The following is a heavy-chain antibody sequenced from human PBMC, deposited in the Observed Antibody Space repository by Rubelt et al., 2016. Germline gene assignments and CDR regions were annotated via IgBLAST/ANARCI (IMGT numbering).Heavy chain of an antibody. J-gene: IGHJ5*02. CDR2: IRTYNGNT. D-gene: IGHD2-2*01. Sequence: QVQLVQSGAEVKKPGASVKVSCKASGYTFTTYGISWVRQAPGQGLEWMGWIRTYNGNTNYAQKRQGRCAMTTDTSTRTAYMELRSLRSDDTAMYFCARGYCSSANCLFNWFDPWGQGTLVTVSS. CDR1: GYTFTTYG. V-gene: IGHV1-18*01. CDR3: ARGYCSSANCLFNWFDP.